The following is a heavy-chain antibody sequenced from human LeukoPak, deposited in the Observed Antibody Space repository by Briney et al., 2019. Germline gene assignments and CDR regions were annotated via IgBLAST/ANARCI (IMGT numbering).Heavy chain of an antibody. CDR1: GGFISSSSYY. CDR3: ARRRYYDSTGYLD. V-gene: IGHV4-39*02. J-gene: IGHJ1*01. D-gene: IGHD3-22*01. Sequence: SETLSLTCTISGGFISSSSYYWGWIRQPPGKGLEWIGHIYYTGSTYYNASLKSRVSISIDTSNNHFSLKLSSVTAADTALYYCARRRYYDSTGYLDWGQGTLVTVSS. CDR2: IYYTGST.